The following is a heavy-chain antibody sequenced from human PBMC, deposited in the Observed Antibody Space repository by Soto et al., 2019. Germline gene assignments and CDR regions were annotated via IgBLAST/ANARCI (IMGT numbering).Heavy chain of an antibody. J-gene: IGHJ2*01. CDR3: ARVLYGGNSVSWYFDL. V-gene: IGHV4-30-4*01. Sequence: QVQLQESGPGLVKPSQTLSLTCTVSGGSISSGDYYWSWIRQPPGKGLEWIGYIYYSGSTYYNPSLKSRVTISVDTSKNQFSLKLSSVTAADTAVYYCARVLYGGNSVSWYFDLWGRGTLVTVSS. CDR1: GGSISSGDYY. D-gene: IGHD4-17*01. CDR2: IYYSGST.